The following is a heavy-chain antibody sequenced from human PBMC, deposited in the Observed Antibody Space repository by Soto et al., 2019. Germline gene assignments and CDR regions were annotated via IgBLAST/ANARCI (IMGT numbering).Heavy chain of an antibody. V-gene: IGHV1-2*04. D-gene: IGHD3-10*01. CDR3: ARESYYGSGLRNWFDP. Sequence: GASVKVSCKASGYTLTGYYMHWVRQAPGQGLEWMGWINPNSGGTNYAQKFQGWVTMTRDTSISTAYMELSRLRSDDTAVYHCARESYYGSGLRNWFDPWGQGTLVTVSS. CDR2: INPNSGGT. CDR1: GYTLTGYY. J-gene: IGHJ5*02.